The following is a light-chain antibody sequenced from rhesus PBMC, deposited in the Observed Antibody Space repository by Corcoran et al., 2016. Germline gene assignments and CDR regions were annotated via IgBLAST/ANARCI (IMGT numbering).Light chain of an antibody. J-gene: IGKJ4*01. Sequence: DIQMTQSPSCLSASVGDTVTISCRASQSISRYLNWFQQKPGKAPKLLIYAASSLESGVPSRFSGSGSGTDFTLTISSLQPEDFSVYYCLQHKSYPLTFGGGTKVELK. CDR2: AAS. V-gene: IGKV1-28*02. CDR3: LQHKSYPLT. CDR1: QSISRY.